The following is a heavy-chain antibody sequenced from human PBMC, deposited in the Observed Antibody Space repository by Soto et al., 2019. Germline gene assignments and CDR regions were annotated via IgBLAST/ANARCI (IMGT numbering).Heavy chain of an antibody. Sequence: GPTLVNPTQTLTLTCTFSGFSLSTSGVGVGWIRQPPGKALERLALIYWDDDKRYSPSLKSRLTITKDTSKNQVVLTMTNMDPVDTATYYCAHSGGYDFWSGYYDNWFDPWGQGTLVTVSS. V-gene: IGHV2-5*02. J-gene: IGHJ5*02. D-gene: IGHD3-3*01. CDR3: AHSGGYDFWSGYYDNWFDP. CDR1: GFSLSTSGVG. CDR2: IYWDDDK.